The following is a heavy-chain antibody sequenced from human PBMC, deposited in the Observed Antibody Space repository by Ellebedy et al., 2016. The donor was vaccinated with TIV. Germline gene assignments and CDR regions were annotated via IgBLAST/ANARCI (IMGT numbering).Heavy chain of an antibody. J-gene: IGHJ4*02. CDR2: ISWNSGSI. CDR1: GFTFDDYA. Sequence: GGSLRLXCAASGFTFDDYAMHWVRQAPGKGLEWVSGISWNSGSIGYADSVKGRFTISRDNAKNSLYLQMNSLRAEDTALYYCAKEGGYWGQGTLVTVSS. D-gene: IGHD3-16*01. V-gene: IGHV3-9*01. CDR3: AKEGGY.